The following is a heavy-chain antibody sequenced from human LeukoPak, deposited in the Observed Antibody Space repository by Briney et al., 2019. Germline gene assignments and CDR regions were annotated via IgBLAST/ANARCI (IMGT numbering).Heavy chain of an antibody. Sequence: LGASVKVSCKASGYTFTGYYMHWVRQAPGQGLEWRGWINPNSGGTNYAQKFQGRVTMTRDTSISTAYMELSRLGSDDTAVYYCAREAGYCSGGSCYSNYYYMDVWGKGTTVTVSS. CDR2: INPNSGGT. V-gene: IGHV1-2*03. CDR1: GYTFTGYY. CDR3: AREAGYCSGGSCYSNYYYMDV. J-gene: IGHJ6*03. D-gene: IGHD2-15*01.